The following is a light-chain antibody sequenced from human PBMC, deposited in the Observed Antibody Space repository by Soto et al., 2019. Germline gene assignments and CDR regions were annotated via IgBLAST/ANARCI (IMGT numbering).Light chain of an antibody. CDR1: QSVSSH. J-gene: IGKJ1*01. CDR2: GAS. CDR3: HHYET. V-gene: IGKV3-20*01. Sequence: EIVVTQSPATLSLSPGERATLSCRASQSVSSHLAWYQQKPGQAPRLLIYGASSRATGIPDRFSGSGSGTDFTLTISRLEPEDFTVYYCHHYETFGQGTKVDI.